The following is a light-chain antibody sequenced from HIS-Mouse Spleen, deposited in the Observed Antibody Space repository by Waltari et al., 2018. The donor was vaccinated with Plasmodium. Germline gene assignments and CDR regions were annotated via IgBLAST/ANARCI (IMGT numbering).Light chain of an antibody. CDR1: SSDVGSYNL. J-gene: IGLJ2*01. V-gene: IGLV2-23*01. CDR2: EGS. Sequence: QSALTQPASVSGSPGQSITISCTGTSSDVGSYNLVSWYQQPPGKAPKLMIYEGSKRPLGVSNRFSGSKSGNTASLTISGLQAEDEADYYCCSYAGSRMVFGGGTKLTVL. CDR3: CSYAGSRMV.